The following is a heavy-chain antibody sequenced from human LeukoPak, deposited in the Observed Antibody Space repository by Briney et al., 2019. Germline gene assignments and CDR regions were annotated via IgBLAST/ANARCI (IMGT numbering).Heavy chain of an antibody. CDR3: ARTGYCSSTSCSAGFDP. CDR2: LSGGGGST. CDR1: GFTFSSYA. D-gene: IGHD2-2*01. V-gene: IGHV3-23*01. Sequence: TGGSLRLSCAASGFTFSSYAMSWVRQAPGKGLDWVSGLSGGGGSTYYADSVKGRFTISRDNSKNTLYLQMNSLRAEDTAVYYCARTGYCSSTSCSAGFDPWGQGTLVTLSS. J-gene: IGHJ5*02.